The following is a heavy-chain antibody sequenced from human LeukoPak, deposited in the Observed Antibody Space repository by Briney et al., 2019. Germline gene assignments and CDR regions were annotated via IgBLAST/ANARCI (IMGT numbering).Heavy chain of an antibody. CDR1: GGSFSGYY. CDR2: INHSGST. D-gene: IGHD2-15*01. J-gene: IGHJ6*02. Sequence: SETLSLTCAVYGGSFSGYYWSWIRQPPGKGLEWIGEINHSGSTNYNPSLKSRVTISVDTSKNQFSLKLSSVTAADTAVYYCARLGTCSGGSCYSYYYYGMDVWGQGTTVTVSS. CDR3: ARLGTCSGGSCYSYYYYGMDV. V-gene: IGHV4-34*01.